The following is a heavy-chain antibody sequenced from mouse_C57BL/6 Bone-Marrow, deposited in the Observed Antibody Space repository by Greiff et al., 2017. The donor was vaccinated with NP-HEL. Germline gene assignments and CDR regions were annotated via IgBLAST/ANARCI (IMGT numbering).Heavy chain of an antibody. Sequence: VQLQQSGPELVKPGASVKISCKASGYTFTDYYMNWVKQSHGKSLEWIGDINPNNGGTSYNQKFKGKATLTVDKSSSTAYMELRSLTSEDSAVYYCARIPYYGSSYDFDVWGTGTTVTVSS. J-gene: IGHJ1*03. CDR2: INPNNGGT. D-gene: IGHD1-1*01. CDR3: ARIPYYGSSYDFDV. V-gene: IGHV1-26*01. CDR1: GYTFTDYY.